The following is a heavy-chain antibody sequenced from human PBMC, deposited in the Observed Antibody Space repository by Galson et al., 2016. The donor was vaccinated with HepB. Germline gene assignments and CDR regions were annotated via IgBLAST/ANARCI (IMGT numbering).Heavy chain of an antibody. CDR1: GLTFSSYG. J-gene: IGHJ4*02. CDR3: AKAPSGWSYYFDY. D-gene: IGHD6-19*01. V-gene: IGHV3-23*01. Sequence: SLRLSCAASGLTFSSYGMSWVRQAPGKGLEWVSTMSGSGGTTYYADSVKGRFTISRDNSRNTVLLQMNSLPAEDTAVYYCAKAPSGWSYYFDYWGQGILVTVSS. CDR2: MSGSGGTT.